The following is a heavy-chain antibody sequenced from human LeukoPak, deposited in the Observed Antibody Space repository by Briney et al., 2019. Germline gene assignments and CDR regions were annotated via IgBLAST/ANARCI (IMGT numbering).Heavy chain of an antibody. CDR2: ISSSGSTI. D-gene: IGHD4-17*01. V-gene: IGHV3-48*03. Sequence: PGGSLRLSCAASGFTFSSYEMNWVRQAPGKGLEWVSYISSSGSTIYYADSVKGRFTISRDNAKNSLYLQMNSLRAEDTAVYYCARALGGTVTTGPSLTKRYNWFDPWGQGTLVTVSS. CDR3: ARALGGTVTTGPSLTKRYNWFDP. CDR1: GFTFSSYE. J-gene: IGHJ5*02.